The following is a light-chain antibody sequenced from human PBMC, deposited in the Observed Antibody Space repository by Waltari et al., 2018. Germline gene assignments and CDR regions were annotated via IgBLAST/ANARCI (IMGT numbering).Light chain of an antibody. J-gene: IGKJ2*01. Sequence: EIVMTQSPATLSVSPGERATLSCRASQSVSSNLAWYQQKPGQAPRLRIYGASTRATGIPARFSGSVSGTEFTLSISNMQSEDFAIYYCQQYNDWPSRMYTFGQGTKLEIK. CDR3: QQYNDWPSRMYT. CDR2: GAS. CDR1: QSVSSN. V-gene: IGKV3-15*01.